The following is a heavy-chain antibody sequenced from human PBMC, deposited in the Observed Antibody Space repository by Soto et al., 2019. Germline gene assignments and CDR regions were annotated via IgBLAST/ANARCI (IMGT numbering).Heavy chain of an antibody. CDR3: ARQEGLLWFGESN. CDR2: VYYSGST. CDR1: GGSISSYY. D-gene: IGHD3-10*01. Sequence: QVHLQESGPGLVKPSETLSLTCTVSGGSISSYYWSWIRQPPGKGLEWIGYVYYSGSTNYNPSLKGRVTISVDTSKNQFSLKLRSVTAADTAVYYCARQEGLLWFGESNWGQGTLVTASS. J-gene: IGHJ4*02. V-gene: IGHV4-59*08.